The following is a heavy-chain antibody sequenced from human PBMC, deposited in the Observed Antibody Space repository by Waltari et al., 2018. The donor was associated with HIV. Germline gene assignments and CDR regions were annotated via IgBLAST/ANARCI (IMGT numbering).Heavy chain of an antibody. CDR3: SRGEVAYGDYRY. Sequence: QITLQESGPTLVKPTQTLTLTCTFSGFSLSTTGVGVGWIRQPPGKALEWLALIYWNDDKRYSPSLKSRLTIAKDTSKSQVVLTMTNMETVDTATYYCSRGEVAYGDYRYWGPGALVTVSS. CDR1: GFSLSTTGVG. V-gene: IGHV2-5*01. J-gene: IGHJ4*02. D-gene: IGHD4-17*01. CDR2: IYWNDDK.